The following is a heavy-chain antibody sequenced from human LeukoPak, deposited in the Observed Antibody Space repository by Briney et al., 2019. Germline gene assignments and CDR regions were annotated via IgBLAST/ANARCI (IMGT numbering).Heavy chain of an antibody. D-gene: IGHD3-3*01. CDR3: ARDGRYYDFWSGYYTVNWFDP. CDR2: ISSSSSYI. CDR1: GFTFSSYS. J-gene: IGHJ5*02. V-gene: IGHV3-21*01. Sequence: GGSLRLSCAASGFTFSSYSMNWVRQAPGKGLEWVSSISSSSSYIYYADSVKGRFTISRDNAKNSLYLQMNSLRAEDTAVYYRARDGRYYDFWSGYYTVNWFDPWGQGTLVTVSS.